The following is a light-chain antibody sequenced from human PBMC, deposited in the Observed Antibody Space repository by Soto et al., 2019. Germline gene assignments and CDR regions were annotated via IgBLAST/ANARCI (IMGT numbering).Light chain of an antibody. V-gene: IGKV1-39*01. Sequence: IQMTHAPSSLSASVGDEVTITCXASQTIMTYLNWYQLKPGKPPRLLIYAASSLQSGVPSRFSGSGSGTDFTLTITSLQPEDFATYYCQQSGDTPPWTFGQGTKVDIK. CDR1: QTIMTY. CDR2: AAS. CDR3: QQSGDTPPWT. J-gene: IGKJ1*01.